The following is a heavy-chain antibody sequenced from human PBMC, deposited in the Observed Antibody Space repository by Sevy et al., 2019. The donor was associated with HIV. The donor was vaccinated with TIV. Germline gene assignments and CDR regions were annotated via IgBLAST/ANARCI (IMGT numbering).Heavy chain of an antibody. CDR3: AKGPSPMITFGGVADY. Sequence: GGSLRLSCAASGFTFSSYGMHWVRQAPGKGLEWVAFIRYDGSNKYYADSVKGRFTISRDNSKNTLYLKMNSLRDEDTAVYYCAKGPSPMITFGGVADYWGQGTLVTVSS. D-gene: IGHD3-16*01. V-gene: IGHV3-30*02. CDR2: IRYDGSNK. J-gene: IGHJ4*02. CDR1: GFTFSSYG.